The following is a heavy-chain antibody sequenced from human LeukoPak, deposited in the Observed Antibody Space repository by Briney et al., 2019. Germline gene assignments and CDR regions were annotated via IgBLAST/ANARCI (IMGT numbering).Heavy chain of an antibody. V-gene: IGHV1-2*02. CDR2: INPNSGGT. CDR3: ARDVGVVVPAAINYYYYMDV. CDR1: GYTFTGYY. D-gene: IGHD2-2*01. J-gene: IGHJ6*03. Sequence: ASVKVSCKASGYTFTGYYMHWVRQAPGQGLEWMGWINPNSGGTNYAQKFQGRVTMTRDTSISTAYMELSRLRSDDTAVYYCARDVGVVVPAAINYYYYMDVWGKGTTVTVSS.